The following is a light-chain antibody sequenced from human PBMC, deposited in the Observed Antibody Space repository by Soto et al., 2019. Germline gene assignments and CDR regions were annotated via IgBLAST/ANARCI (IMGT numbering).Light chain of an antibody. CDR2: GAS. CDR3: QQYGSSLFT. CDR1: QSVSSSY. J-gene: IGKJ3*01. Sequence: EIVLTQSPGTLSLSPGERATLSCRASQSVSSSYLAWYQQKPGQAPRLLIYGASSRATGIPDRFSSSGSGTEFTLTISRLETEDFAVYYCQQYGSSLFTFGPGTKVDIK. V-gene: IGKV3-20*01.